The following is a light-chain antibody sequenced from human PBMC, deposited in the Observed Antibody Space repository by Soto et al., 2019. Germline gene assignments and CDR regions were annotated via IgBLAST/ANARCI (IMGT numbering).Light chain of an antibody. CDR3: CSYAGSYTRV. V-gene: IGLV2-11*01. CDR1: NSDVGSYNY. J-gene: IGLJ1*01. CDR2: DVS. Sequence: VRNPPRSVSGVARPAGTISFNRNNSDVGSYNYVSWYQQHPGKAPKLMIYDVSKRPSGVPDRFSGSKSGNTASLTISGLQAEDEADYYCCSYAGSYTRVFGTGTKVTVL.